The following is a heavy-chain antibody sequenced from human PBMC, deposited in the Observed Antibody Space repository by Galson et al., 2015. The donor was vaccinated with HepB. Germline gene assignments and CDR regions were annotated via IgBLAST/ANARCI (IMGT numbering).Heavy chain of an antibody. D-gene: IGHD2/OR15-2a*01. CDR1: GYTLTELS. J-gene: IGHJ3*02. Sequence: SVKVSCKVSGYTLTELSMHWVRQAPGKGLEWMGGFDPEDGETIYAQKFQGRVTMTEDTSTDTAYMELSSLRSEGTAVYYCATQSVATFRAFDIWGQGTMVTVSS. V-gene: IGHV1-24*01. CDR2: FDPEDGET. CDR3: ATQSVATFRAFDI.